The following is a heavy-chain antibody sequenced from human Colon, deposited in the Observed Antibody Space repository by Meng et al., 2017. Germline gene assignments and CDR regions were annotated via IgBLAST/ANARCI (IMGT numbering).Heavy chain of an antibody. Sequence: ASVKVSCKASGYTFTGYYMHWVRQAPGQGLEWMGWINPNSGGTNYAQKFQGRVTMTRDTSISTAYMELSRLRSDDTAVYYCARDGVLRRYYYDRSGYYEYWYFDLWGRGTLVTVSS. CDR2: INPNSGGT. CDR1: GYTFTGYY. V-gene: IGHV1-2*02. CDR3: ARDGVLRRYYYDRSGYYEYWYFDL. J-gene: IGHJ2*01. D-gene: IGHD3-22*01.